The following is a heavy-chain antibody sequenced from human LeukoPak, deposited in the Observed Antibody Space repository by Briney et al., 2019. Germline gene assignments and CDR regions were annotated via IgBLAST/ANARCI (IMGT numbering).Heavy chain of an antibody. Sequence: SQTLSLTCTVSGGSISSGSYYWSWIRQPPGKGLEWIGYIYYSGSTNYNPSLKSRVTISVDTSKNQFSLKLSSVTAADTAVYYCARVYDSSGYDAFDIWGQGTMVTVSS. V-gene: IGHV4-61*01. J-gene: IGHJ3*02. D-gene: IGHD3-22*01. CDR3: ARVYDSSGYDAFDI. CDR2: IYYSGST. CDR1: GGSISSGSYY.